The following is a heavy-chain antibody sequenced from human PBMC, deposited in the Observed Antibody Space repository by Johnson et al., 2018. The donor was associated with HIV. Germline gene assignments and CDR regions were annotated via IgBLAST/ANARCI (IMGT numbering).Heavy chain of an antibody. Sequence: MQLVESGGGLVQPGGSLRLSCAASGFTFSTYAMHWVRQAPGKGLAWVSAIGTAGDTSYPGSVKGRFTISRENAKNSLYLQMNSLRAGDTAVYYCARSDYDSSGYYAFDIWGQGTMVTVSS. J-gene: IGHJ3*02. CDR2: IGTAGDT. V-gene: IGHV3-13*01. D-gene: IGHD3-22*01. CDR3: ARSDYDSSGYYAFDI. CDR1: GFTFSTYA.